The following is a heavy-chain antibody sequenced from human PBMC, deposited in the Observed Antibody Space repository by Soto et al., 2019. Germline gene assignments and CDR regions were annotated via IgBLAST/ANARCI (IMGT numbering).Heavy chain of an antibody. J-gene: IGHJ6*02. V-gene: IGHV1-2*02. CDR2: INPNSGGT. D-gene: IGHD3-3*01. Sequence: ASVKVACKASGYTFTGDYMHWVRQAPGQGLEWMGWINPNSGGTNYAQKFQGRVTMTRDTSISTAYMELSRLRSDDTAVYYCARDNYDFWSGYRQNYGMVVWGQGTTLTVS. CDR1: GYTFTGDY. CDR3: ARDNYDFWSGYRQNYGMVV.